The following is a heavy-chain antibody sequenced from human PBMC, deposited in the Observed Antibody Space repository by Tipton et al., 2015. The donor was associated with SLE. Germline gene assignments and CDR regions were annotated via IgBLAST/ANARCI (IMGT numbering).Heavy chain of an antibody. CDR3: ARHISDFPGSVTGRDAFDI. J-gene: IGHJ3*02. CDR2: ISDSGINT. V-gene: IGHV3-23*01. D-gene: IGHD6-19*01. Sequence: SLRLSCAASGFSFSSHAMGWVRPAPGKGLEWVSSISDSGINTYYAGSVKGRFTISRDNSKNTLFLQMNTSPDDTAVYYCARHISDFPGSVTGRDAFDIWGQGTTVTVSS. CDR1: GFSFSSHA.